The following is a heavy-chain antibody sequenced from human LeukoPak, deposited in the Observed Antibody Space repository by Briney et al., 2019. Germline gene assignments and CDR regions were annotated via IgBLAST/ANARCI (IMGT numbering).Heavy chain of an antibody. Sequence: ASVKVSCKAFGYNFNTYGITWVRQAPGQGLEWMGWISAYNGNTNYAQKLQGRVTMTTDTSTSTAYMELRSLRSDDTAVYYCASGQLWLEGYFDYWGQGTLVTVSS. CDR1: GYNFNTYG. CDR3: ASGQLWLEGYFDY. V-gene: IGHV1-18*01. D-gene: IGHD5-18*01. CDR2: ISAYNGNT. J-gene: IGHJ4*02.